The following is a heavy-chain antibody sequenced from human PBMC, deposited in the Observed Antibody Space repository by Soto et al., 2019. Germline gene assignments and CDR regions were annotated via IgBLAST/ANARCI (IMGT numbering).Heavy chain of an antibody. CDR2: IDPIDSYT. CDR1: GYSFTSYW. Sequence: VESLKSSCKGSGYSFTSYWISWVRQIPWKGLEWMGRIDPIDSYTNYSPSFQGHVTISADKSISTAYLQWSSLKASDTAMYYCARHRPEVNGYYGMDVWGKGNTVTVSS. J-gene: IGHJ6*04. CDR3: ARHRPEVNGYYGMDV. V-gene: IGHV5-10-1*01.